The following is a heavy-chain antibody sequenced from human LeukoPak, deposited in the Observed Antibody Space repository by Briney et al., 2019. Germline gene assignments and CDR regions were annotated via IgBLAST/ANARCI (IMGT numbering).Heavy chain of an antibody. J-gene: IGHJ4*02. D-gene: IGHD2-15*01. CDR2: TSNKADSYTT. CDR3: TRHYFSD. V-gene: IGHV3-72*01. CDR1: EFTISDHY. Sequence: GGSLRLSCPASEFTISDHYMDWVRQAPGKGLEWVGRTSNKADSYTTYYAASVKGRFTISRDDSKNLLYLQMKSLKAEDTAVYYCTRHYFSDWGQGTLVTVSS.